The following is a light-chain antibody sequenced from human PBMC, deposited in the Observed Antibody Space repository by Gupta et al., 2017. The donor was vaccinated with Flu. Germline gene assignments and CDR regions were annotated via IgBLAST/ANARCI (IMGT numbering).Light chain of an antibody. CDR2: KAS. CDR3: QQANSYSHA. Sequence: QMTQSPSTLSASVGDRVTITCRASQSISTWLAWYQQKPGKTPKLLIYKASTLESGVPSRFSGSGSGTEFTLTISSLQPDDFATYYCQQANSYSHAFGQGTKLEIK. V-gene: IGKV1-5*03. J-gene: IGKJ2*01. CDR1: QSISTW.